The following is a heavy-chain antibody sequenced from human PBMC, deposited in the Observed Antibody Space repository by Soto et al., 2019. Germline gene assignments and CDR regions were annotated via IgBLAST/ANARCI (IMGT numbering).Heavy chain of an antibody. Sequence: EEQLVESGGGLVQPGGSLRLSCAASGFSFNSHYMTWVRQPPGKGLEWVSSINRDSSIIYYADSVRGRFTISRDNAQNSLYLLMNSLSADDTAVYFCLNGDYYVGQGTLVTVSS. J-gene: IGHJ4*02. CDR3: LNGDYY. CDR2: INRDSSII. D-gene: IGHD2-21*02. CDR1: GFSFNSHY. V-gene: IGHV3-48*01.